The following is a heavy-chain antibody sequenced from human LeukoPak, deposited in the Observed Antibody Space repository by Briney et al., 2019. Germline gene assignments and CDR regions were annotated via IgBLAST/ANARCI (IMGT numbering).Heavy chain of an antibody. V-gene: IGHV3-30*18. D-gene: IGHD6-13*01. CDR1: GFTFSSYG. CDR2: ISYDGSNK. J-gene: IGHJ4*02. Sequence: PGGSLRLSCAASGFTFSSYGMHWVRQAPGKGLEWVAVISYDGSNKYYADSVKGRFTISRDNSKNTLYLQMNSLRAEDTAVYYCAKDGYSSSWSPVDWGQGTLVTVSS. CDR3: AKDGYSSSWSPVD.